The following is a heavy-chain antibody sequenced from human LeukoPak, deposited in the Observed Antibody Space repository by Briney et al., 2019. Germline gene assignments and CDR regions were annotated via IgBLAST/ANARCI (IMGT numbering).Heavy chain of an antibody. CDR3: ARVGNWSGGSCYSDYFEH. CDR2: IYTSGST. J-gene: IGHJ4*02. D-gene: IGHD2-15*01. Sequence: SETLSHTCTVSGGSISSGSYYWSWIRQPAGKGLEWIGRIYTSGSTNYNPSLKSRVTISVDTSKNQFSLKLSSVTAADRALYYCARVGNWSGGSCYSDYFEHWGQGTLVTVSS. V-gene: IGHV4-61*02. CDR1: GGSISSGSYY.